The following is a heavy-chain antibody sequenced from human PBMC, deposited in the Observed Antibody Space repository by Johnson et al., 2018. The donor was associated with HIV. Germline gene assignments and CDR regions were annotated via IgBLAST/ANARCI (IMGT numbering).Heavy chain of an antibody. CDR2: ISGSGGST. CDR3: AKWTPSLRPAFDI. J-gene: IGHJ3*02. CDR1: GFTFSSYG. Sequence: QVQLVESGGGVVQPGGSLRLSCAASGFTFSSYGMHWVRQAPGKGLEWVSVISGSGGSTYYADSVKGRFTISRDNSKNTLYLQMDSLRAEDTAVYYCAKWTPSLRPAFDIWGQGTMVTVSS. V-gene: IGHV3-NL1*01. D-gene: IGHD3/OR15-3a*01.